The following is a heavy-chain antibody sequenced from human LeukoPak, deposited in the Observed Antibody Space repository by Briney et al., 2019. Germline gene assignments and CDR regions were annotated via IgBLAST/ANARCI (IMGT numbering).Heavy chain of an antibody. D-gene: IGHD5-12*01. CDR3: ARSSGGYWGPSTFDY. Sequence: PSETLSLTCTVSGGSISSTSYSWGWIRQPPGKGLEWIGTIYYSGGTYYNPSLKSRVTISVDTSKNQFSLRLPSVTAADTAVYYCARSSGGYWGPSTFDYWGQGTLVTVSS. J-gene: IGHJ4*02. CDR1: GGSISSTSYS. V-gene: IGHV4-39*07. CDR2: IYYSGGT.